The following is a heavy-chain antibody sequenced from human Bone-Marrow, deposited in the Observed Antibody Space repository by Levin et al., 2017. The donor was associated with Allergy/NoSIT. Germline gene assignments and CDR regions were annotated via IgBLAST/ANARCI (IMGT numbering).Heavy chain of an antibody. V-gene: IGHV4-34*01. J-gene: IGHJ4*02. CDR2: INHSGST. CDR1: GGSSSDYY. D-gene: IGHD6-19*01. CDR3: ARSVAGFDY. Sequence: SETLSLTCAVYGGSSSDYYWSWIRQPPGKGLEWIGEINHSGSTNYNPSLKSRVTISVDMSKNQFSLKVNSVTAADTAVYYCARSVAGFDYWGQGTLVTISS.